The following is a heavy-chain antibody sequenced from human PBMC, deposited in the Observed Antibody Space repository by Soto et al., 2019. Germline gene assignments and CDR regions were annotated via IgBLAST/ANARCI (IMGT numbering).Heavy chain of an antibody. Sequence: SETLSLTCAVSGGSISSGGYSWSWIRQSPGKGLEWIGYIYSSGSTHYNPSLQNRVTISIDTSKNQVSLKVNSVTAADTAVYYCARDHPHSYGVYYFDYWGQGTPVTVSS. CDR1: GGSISSGGYS. CDR3: ARDHPHSYGVYYFDY. V-gene: IGHV4-61*08. J-gene: IGHJ4*02. D-gene: IGHD5-18*01. CDR2: IYSSGST.